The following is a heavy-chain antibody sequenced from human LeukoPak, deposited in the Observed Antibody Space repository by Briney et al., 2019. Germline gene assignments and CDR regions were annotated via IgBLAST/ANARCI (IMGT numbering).Heavy chain of an antibody. J-gene: IGHJ4*02. V-gene: IGHV1-69*04. D-gene: IGHD2-2*01. CDR2: IIPILGIA. CDR3: ARGGLVVPAAPPDY. CDR1: GGTFSSYA. Sequence: ASVKVSCKASGGTFSSYAISWVRQAPGQGLEWMGRIIPILGIANYAQKFQGRVTITADKYTSTAYMELSSLRSEDTAVYYCARGGLVVPAAPPDYWGQGTLVTVSS.